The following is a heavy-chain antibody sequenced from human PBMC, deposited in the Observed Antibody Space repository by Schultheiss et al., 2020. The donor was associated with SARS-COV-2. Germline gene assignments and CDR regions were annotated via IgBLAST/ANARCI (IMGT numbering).Heavy chain of an antibody. V-gene: IGHV3-53*01. CDR3: ARDSLPYYYDSSGPDY. CDR1: GFTVSSNY. Sequence: GESLKISCAASGFTVSSNYMSWVRQAPGKGLEWVSAISGSGGSTYYADSVKGRFTISRDNAKNSLYLQMNSLKTEDTAVYYCARDSLPYYYDSSGPDYWGQGTLVTVSS. CDR2: ISGSGGST. D-gene: IGHD3-22*01. J-gene: IGHJ4*02.